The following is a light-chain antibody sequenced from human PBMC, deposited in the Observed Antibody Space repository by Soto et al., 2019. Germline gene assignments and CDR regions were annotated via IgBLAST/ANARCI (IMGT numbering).Light chain of an antibody. J-gene: IGKJ2*01. CDR3: QQSYDSPYT. V-gene: IGKV1-39*01. CDR2: AAS. Sequence: DIQMTQSPSSLSASVGDRITITCRANQSISSYLNWYQQKPGKVPKLLIYAASSLQRGVPSRFSGSGSGTDFTLTISSLQPEDFATYYCQQSYDSPYTFGQGTKLEIK. CDR1: QSISSY.